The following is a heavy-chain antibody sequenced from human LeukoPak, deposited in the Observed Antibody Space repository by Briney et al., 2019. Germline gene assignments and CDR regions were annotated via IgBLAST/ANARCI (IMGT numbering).Heavy chain of an antibody. CDR1: GFTLSSYW. V-gene: IGHV3-74*03. J-gene: IGHJ4*02. CDR3: AREGRVSGYDFDF. D-gene: IGHD5-12*01. CDR2: INSDGSST. Sequence: GGSLRLSCAASGFTLSSYWMHWVRQAPGQGLVWVSRINSDGSSTTYADSVKGRFTISRDNAKNTLYLQMNSLRVEDTAVYYCAREGRVSGYDFDFWGQGTLVTVSS.